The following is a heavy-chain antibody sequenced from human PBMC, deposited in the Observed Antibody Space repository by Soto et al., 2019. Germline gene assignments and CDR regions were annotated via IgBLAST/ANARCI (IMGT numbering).Heavy chain of an antibody. CDR2: ISYDGDNK. D-gene: IGHD4-17*01. V-gene: IGHV3-30*03. J-gene: IGHJ4*02. CDR3: ARRHDYGDYRVDY. Sequence: GGSLRLSCAASGFSFRNYGMHWVRQAPGKGLEWVAVISYDGDNKYYEDSVKGRFTVSRDNSKNTLYLQMNSLRAEDTAFYYCARRHDYGDYRVDYWGQGTLVTVSS. CDR1: GFSFRNYG.